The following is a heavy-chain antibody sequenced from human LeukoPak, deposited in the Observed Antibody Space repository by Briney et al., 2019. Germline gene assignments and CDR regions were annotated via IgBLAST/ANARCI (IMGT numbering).Heavy chain of an antibody. D-gene: IGHD4-17*01. V-gene: IGHV4-59*01. CDR2: LHDSGTS. J-gene: IGHJ5*02. Sequence: SETLSLTCTVSGGSLSSYFWNWIRQPPGKGLEWIGYLHDSGTSNYNPSLKSRVTIALDTSKNQFSLKLTSVTAADTAIYYCARSRGGFGDYGSWFDPWGQGTLVIVSS. CDR3: ARSRGGFGDYGSWFDP. CDR1: GGSLSSYF.